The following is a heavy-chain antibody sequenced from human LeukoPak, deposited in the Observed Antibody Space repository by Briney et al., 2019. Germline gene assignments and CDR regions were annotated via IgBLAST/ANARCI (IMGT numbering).Heavy chain of an antibody. Sequence: PGGSLRLSCATSGFIFNDCWMHWVRQGPGKGLVWVSRINADGSVRGYADSVKGRFTISRDIAKNTVHLQMSSLRAEDTAVYYCVRDKTTVTTFDYWGQGTLVTVSS. V-gene: IGHV3-74*01. CDR2: INADGSVR. CDR1: GFIFNDCW. CDR3: VRDKTTVTTFDY. D-gene: IGHD4-17*01. J-gene: IGHJ4*02.